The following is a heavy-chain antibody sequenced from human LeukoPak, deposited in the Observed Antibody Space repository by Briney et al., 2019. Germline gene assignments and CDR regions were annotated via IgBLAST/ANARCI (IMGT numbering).Heavy chain of an antibody. CDR1: GFTFSSYA. V-gene: IGHV3-23*01. CDR3: AKDRSYGDYYFDY. Sequence: GGSLRLSCAASGFTFSSYAMSWVRQAPGKGLEWVSAISGSGGSTYYADSVKGRFTISRDNSKNTLYLQMNSLRAEDTAVYYRAKDRSYGDYYFDYWGQGTLVTVSS. CDR2: ISGSGGST. D-gene: IGHD4-17*01. J-gene: IGHJ4*02.